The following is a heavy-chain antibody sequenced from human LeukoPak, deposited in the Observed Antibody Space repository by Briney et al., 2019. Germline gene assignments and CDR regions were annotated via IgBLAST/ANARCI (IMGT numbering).Heavy chain of an antibody. CDR3: GTSAYYYDSSGYSTNLNHDY. CDR2: IRYDGSNK. D-gene: IGHD3-22*01. Sequence: GGSLRLSCAASGFTFSSYGMHWVRQAPGKGLEWVAFIRYDGSNKYYADSVKGRFTISRVNSKNTLYLQMNCLRAEDTAVYYCGTSAYYYDSSGYSTNLNHDYWGQGTLVTVSS. V-gene: IGHV3-30*02. CDR1: GFTFSSYG. J-gene: IGHJ4*02.